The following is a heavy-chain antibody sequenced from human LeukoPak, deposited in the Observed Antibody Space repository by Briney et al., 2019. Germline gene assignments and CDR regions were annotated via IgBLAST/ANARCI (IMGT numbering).Heavy chain of an antibody. J-gene: IGHJ4*02. CDR3: AKDRFYYGSGSYWDY. CDR1: GFTFSSYG. CDR2: ISYDGSNK. Sequence: PGGSLRLSCAASGFTFSSYGMHWVRQAPGKGLEWVAVISYDGSNKYYADSVKGRFTISRDNSKNTLYLQMNSLRAEDTAVYYCAKDRFYYGSGSYWDYWGQGTLVTVSS. V-gene: IGHV3-30*18. D-gene: IGHD3-10*01.